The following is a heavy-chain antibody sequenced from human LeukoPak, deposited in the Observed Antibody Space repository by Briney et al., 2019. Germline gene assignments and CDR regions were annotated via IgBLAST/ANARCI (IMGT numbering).Heavy chain of an antibody. J-gene: IGHJ4*02. V-gene: IGHV3-74*01. CDR1: GFTFSSYW. CDR2: INSDGSIT. D-gene: IGHD6-19*01. CDR3: AKAGWTFPFDY. Sequence: GGSLRLSCAASGFTFSSYWMHWVRHAPGKGLVWVSRINSDGSITSYADSVKGRFTISRDNSKNTLYLQMNSLRAEDTAVYYCAKAGWTFPFDYWGQGSLVTVSS.